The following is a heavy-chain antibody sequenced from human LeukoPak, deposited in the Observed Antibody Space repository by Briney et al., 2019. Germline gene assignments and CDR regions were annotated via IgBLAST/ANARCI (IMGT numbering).Heavy chain of an antibody. Sequence: GGTLRLSCAASGFTFSSYGMHWVRQAPGKGLEWVGVITFDGNNKYFADSVRGRFTISRDNSKKTLYLQMNSLTIADTAVYYCARASGSYSNYDYWGQGTLVTVSS. D-gene: IGHD1-26*01. CDR3: ARASGSYSNYDY. V-gene: IGHV3-30*03. J-gene: IGHJ4*02. CDR2: ITFDGNNK. CDR1: GFTFSSYG.